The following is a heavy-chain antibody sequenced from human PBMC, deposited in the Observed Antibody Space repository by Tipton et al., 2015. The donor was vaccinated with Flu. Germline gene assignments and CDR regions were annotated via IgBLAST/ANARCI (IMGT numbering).Heavy chain of an antibody. CDR2: IYYSGST. J-gene: IGHJ4*02. D-gene: IGHD3-10*01. Sequence: TLSLTCTVSGGSVGSISSYFWNWIRQPPGKGLEWIGYIYYSGSTNYNPSLKSRVTISVDTSKNRFSLKLTSVTAADTAVYYCARSSVTYGSRLLDYWGQGTLVTVSS. V-gene: IGHV4-59*01. CDR3: ARSSVTYGSRLLDY. CDR1: GGSVGSISSYF.